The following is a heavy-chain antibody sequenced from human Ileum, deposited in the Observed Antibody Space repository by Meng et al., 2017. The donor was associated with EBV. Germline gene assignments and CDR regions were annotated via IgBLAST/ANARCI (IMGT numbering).Heavy chain of an antibody. CDR1: GFSFSSYG. V-gene: IGHV3-30*18. CDR2: ISYDGNNK. Sequence: QVQLVESGGGVVQPGRSLRLSCAASGFSFSSYGVHWVRQAPGKGLEWVAVISYDGNNKDYADSVKGRFTISRDNSKNTLYLQMDSLRLEDTAVYYCAKGVPVASSSVQHWGQGTLVTVSS. CDR3: AKGVPVASSSVQH. J-gene: IGHJ1*01. D-gene: IGHD6-19*01.